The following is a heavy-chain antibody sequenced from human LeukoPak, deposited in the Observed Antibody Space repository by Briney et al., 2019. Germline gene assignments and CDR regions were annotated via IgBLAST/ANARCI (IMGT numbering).Heavy chain of an antibody. CDR3: AKVGGFSYWYFDL. CDR2: IYSDGPT. CDR1: GFTVSNNY. Sequence: GGSLRLSCAVSGFTVSNNYMSWVRQAPGRGLEWVSLIYSDGPTYYADSVKGRFTISRDNSNNTLYLQMSSLRAEDTAVYYCAKVGGFSYWYFDLWGRGTLVTVSS. V-gene: IGHV3-53*01. J-gene: IGHJ2*01. D-gene: IGHD2-15*01.